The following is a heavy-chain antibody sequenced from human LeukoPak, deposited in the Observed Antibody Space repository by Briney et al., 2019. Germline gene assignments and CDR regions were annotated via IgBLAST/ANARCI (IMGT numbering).Heavy chain of an antibody. J-gene: IGHJ4*02. D-gene: IGHD2-15*01. Sequence: GGSLRLSCAASGFTFISYAMNWVRQAPGKGLEWVSIISDSGGSTFYADSVKGRFTISRDNSKNTLYLQMNSLRAEDTAVYYCARTFGGSQFDYWGQGTLVTVSS. CDR1: GFTFISYA. CDR3: ARTFGGSQFDY. CDR2: ISDSGGST. V-gene: IGHV3-23*01.